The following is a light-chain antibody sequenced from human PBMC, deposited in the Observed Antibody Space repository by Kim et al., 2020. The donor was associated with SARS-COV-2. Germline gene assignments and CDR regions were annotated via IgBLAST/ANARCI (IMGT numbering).Light chain of an antibody. J-gene: IGKJ4*01. CDR3: MKGEKVPLT. CDR1: KSIPSQNGKTY. Sequence: PASIPCQSSKSIPSQNGKTYLYWYLQKPGKHQQLQIYEVSTRFSGVQDRFSGSGSGTDFILKISRVEAEDVGVYYCMKGEKVPLTFGGGTKVDIK. V-gene: IGKV2D-29*01. CDR2: EVS.